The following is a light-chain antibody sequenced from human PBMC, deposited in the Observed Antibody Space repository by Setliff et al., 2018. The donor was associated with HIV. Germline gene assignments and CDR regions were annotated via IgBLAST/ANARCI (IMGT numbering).Light chain of an antibody. Sequence: QSVLTQPASVSGSPGQSITISCTGTSSDIGTYNYVSWYQQKPGNTPTLMIFDVSGRPSGVSVRFSGSKSGNTAFLTISGLQAEDEADYYCASYRPNDLGVFGTGTRSPS. CDR2: DVS. CDR1: SSDIGTYNY. J-gene: IGLJ1*01. V-gene: IGLV2-14*03. CDR3: ASYRPNDLGV.